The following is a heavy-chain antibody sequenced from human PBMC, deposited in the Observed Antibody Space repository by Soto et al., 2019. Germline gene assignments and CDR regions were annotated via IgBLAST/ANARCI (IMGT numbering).Heavy chain of an antibody. CDR1: GGSISSSSYY. CDR3: ARQGPYCSGGSCYLGY. V-gene: IGHV4-39*01. Sequence: QLQLQESGPGLVKPSETLSLTCTVSGGSISSSSYYWGWIRQPPGKGLEWIGSIYYSGSTYYNPSLKSRVPISVDTSKNQFSLKLSSVTAADTAVYYCARQGPYCSGGSCYLGYWGQGTLVTVSS. D-gene: IGHD2-15*01. J-gene: IGHJ4*02. CDR2: IYYSGST.